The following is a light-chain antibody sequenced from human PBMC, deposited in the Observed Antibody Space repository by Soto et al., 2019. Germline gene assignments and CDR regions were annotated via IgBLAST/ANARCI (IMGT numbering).Light chain of an antibody. J-gene: IGLJ2*01. V-gene: IGLV4-69*01. Sequence: QPVLTQSPSASASLGASVRLTCTLSSGHSSYAIAWHQQQPEKGPRFLMRLDNDGSHIKGDGIPDRFSGSSSGAERYLTIPSLQSDDEADYYCQTWGTGFQVFGGGTKVTVL. CDR1: SGHSSYA. CDR2: LDNDGSH. CDR3: QTWGTGFQV.